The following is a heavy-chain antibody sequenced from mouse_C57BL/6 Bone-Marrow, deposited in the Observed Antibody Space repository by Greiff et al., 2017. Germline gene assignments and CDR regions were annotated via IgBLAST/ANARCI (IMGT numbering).Heavy chain of an antibody. Sequence: VQLQQSGPVLVKPGASVKMSCKASGYTFTDDYMNWVKQSHGKSLEWIGVINPYNGGTSYNQKFKGKATLTVDKSSSTAYMELNSLTSEDSAVYYCARDWDEDYWGQGTTLTVSS. CDR1: GYTFTDDY. CDR2: INPYNGGT. D-gene: IGHD4-1*01. CDR3: ARDWDEDY. J-gene: IGHJ2*01. V-gene: IGHV1-19*01.